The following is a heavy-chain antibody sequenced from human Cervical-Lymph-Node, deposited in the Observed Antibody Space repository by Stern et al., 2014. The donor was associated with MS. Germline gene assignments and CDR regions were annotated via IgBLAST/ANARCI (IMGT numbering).Heavy chain of an antibody. V-gene: IGHV3-7*01. Sequence: EVQLVESGGGLVQPGGSLRLSCAASGFTFGRYWMSWVRQGPGKGLEWVANIRQEEGERYYMDSVKGRFNISRADTKNSLFLEMHSLRAEDMAVYYCARVEGLYYDSSGYYDHGGQGTLVTVSS. CDR1: GFTFGRYW. D-gene: IGHD3-22*01. CDR2: IRQEEGER. CDR3: ARVEGLYYDSSGYYDH. J-gene: IGHJ4*02.